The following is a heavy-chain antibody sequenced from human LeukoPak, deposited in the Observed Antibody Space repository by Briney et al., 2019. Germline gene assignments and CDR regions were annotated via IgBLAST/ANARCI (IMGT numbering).Heavy chain of an antibody. CDR1: GGSISSYY. Sequence: PSETLSLTCTVSGGSISSYYWSWIRQPPGKGLEWIGYNYYSGSTNYNPSLKSRVTISVDTSKNQFSLKLSSVTAADTAVYYCARLTVAGPYYYYYMDVWGKGTTVTVSS. J-gene: IGHJ6*03. D-gene: IGHD6-19*01. CDR3: ARLTVAGPYYYYYMDV. CDR2: NYYSGST. V-gene: IGHV4-59*08.